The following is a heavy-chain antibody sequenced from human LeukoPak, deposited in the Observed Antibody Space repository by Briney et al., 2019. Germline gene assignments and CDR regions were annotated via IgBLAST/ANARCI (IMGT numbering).Heavy chain of an antibody. D-gene: IGHD3-10*01. J-gene: IGHJ6*02. Sequence: PGRSLRLSCAASGFTFDDYAMHWVRQAPGKGLEWVSGISWNSGSIGYADSVKGRFTISRDSAKNSLYLQMDSLRAEDTALYYCAKPYGSGSYAFYGMDVWGQGTTVTASS. CDR3: AKPYGSGSYAFYGMDV. V-gene: IGHV3-9*01. CDR1: GFTFDDYA. CDR2: ISWNSGSI.